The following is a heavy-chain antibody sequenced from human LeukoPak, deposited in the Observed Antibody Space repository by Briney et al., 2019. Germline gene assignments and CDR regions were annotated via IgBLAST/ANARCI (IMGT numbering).Heavy chain of an antibody. Sequence: PGGSLRLSCAASGFAFGSYTMNWVRQAPGKGLEWVSYISSSSSYISYADSLKGRFTISRDNAKNSLYLQMNSLRAEDTAVYYCARDYSSSCWNWGQGTLVTVSS. D-gene: IGHD6-13*01. CDR2: ISSSSSYI. CDR3: ARDYSSSCWN. J-gene: IGHJ4*02. CDR1: GFAFGSYT. V-gene: IGHV3-21*01.